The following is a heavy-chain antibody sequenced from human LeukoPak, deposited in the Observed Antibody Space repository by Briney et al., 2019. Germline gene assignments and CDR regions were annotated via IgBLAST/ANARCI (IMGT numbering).Heavy chain of an antibody. V-gene: IGHV4-34*01. CDR2: INHGGST. CDR1: GGSFSGYS. D-gene: IGHD3-22*01. J-gene: IGHJ4*02. Sequence: SETLSLTCAVYGGSFSGYSWSWIRQPPGKGLEWIGEINHGGSTNYNPSLKSRVTIPVDTSKNQFSLKLSSVTAADTAVYYCARISYDSSGYYDYWGQGTLVTVSS. CDR3: ARISYDSSGYYDY.